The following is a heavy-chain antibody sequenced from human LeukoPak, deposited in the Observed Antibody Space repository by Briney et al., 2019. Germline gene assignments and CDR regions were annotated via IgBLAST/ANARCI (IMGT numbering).Heavy chain of an antibody. D-gene: IGHD2-2*03. CDR2: IYHSGST. V-gene: IGHV4-38-2*01. Sequence: PSETLSLTCAVSGYSISSGYYWGWIRQSPGKGLEWIGSIYHSGSTYYNPSLKSRVTISVDTSKNQFSLKLSSVTAADTAVYYCARHLLDIVVVPAALTPVNWFDPWGQGTLVTVSS. J-gene: IGHJ5*02. CDR3: ARHLLDIVVVPAALTPVNWFDP. CDR1: GYSISSGYY.